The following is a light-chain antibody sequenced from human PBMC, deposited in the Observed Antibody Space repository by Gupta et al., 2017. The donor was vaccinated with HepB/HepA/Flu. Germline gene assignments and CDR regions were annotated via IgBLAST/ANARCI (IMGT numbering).Light chain of an antibody. CDR3: QQRRNWPRS. Sequence: VLTPSPATLSLSPGERPTLPCRAIPRVTSYVAWYQQKPGPAPRLLVYPAATRATANPARVSGRWSGTDFTLTISSLEPEDFAVYYCQQRRNWPRSFGQGTKLEIK. J-gene: IGKJ2*04. V-gene: IGKV3-11*01. CDR2: PAA. CDR1: PRVTSY.